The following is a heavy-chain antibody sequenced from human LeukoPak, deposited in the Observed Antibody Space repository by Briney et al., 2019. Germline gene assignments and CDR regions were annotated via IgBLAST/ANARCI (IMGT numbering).Heavy chain of an antibody. Sequence: GASVKVSCKASGYTFTSYDINWVRQASGQGLEWMGWMNPNSGNSGYAQKFQGRVTMATITSISTAYMEVSSLRSEDTAVYYCARVGGYSSGWTNWFDPWGQGTLVTVSS. V-gene: IGHV1-8*01. CDR1: GYTFTSYD. J-gene: IGHJ5*02. CDR2: MNPNSGNS. D-gene: IGHD6-19*01. CDR3: ARVGGYSSGWTNWFDP.